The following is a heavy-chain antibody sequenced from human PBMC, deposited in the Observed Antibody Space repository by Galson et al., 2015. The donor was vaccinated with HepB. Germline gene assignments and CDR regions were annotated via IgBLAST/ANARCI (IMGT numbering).Heavy chain of an antibody. CDR2: IDTDGSDI. J-gene: IGHJ3*02. Sequence: SLRLSCAASGSTFSTYWMHWVRQAPGKRPVWVSRIDTDGSDITYADSVKGRFTISRDNARNTVFLQMKSLRAEDTAVYYCASRSPTVGAFDIWGQGTMVTVSS. CDR3: ASRSPTVGAFDI. V-gene: IGHV3-74*01. CDR1: GSTFSTYW. D-gene: IGHD4-23*01.